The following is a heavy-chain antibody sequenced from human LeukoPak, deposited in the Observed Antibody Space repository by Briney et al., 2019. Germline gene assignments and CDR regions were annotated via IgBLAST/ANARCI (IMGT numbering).Heavy chain of an antibody. V-gene: IGHV3-74*01. Sequence: PGGSLRLSCAASGFTFSSYWMHWVRQAPGKGLVWVSRINSDGSSTSYADSVKGRFTISRDNSKNTLYLQMNSLRAEDTAVYYCAKVKHDYGDYVFDYWGQGTLVTVSS. CDR1: GFTFSSYW. CDR3: AKVKHDYGDYVFDY. CDR2: INSDGSST. J-gene: IGHJ4*02. D-gene: IGHD4-17*01.